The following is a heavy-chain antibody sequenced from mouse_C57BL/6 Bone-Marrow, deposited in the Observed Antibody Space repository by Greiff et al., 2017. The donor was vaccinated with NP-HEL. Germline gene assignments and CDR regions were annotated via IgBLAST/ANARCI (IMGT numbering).Heavy chain of an antibody. V-gene: IGHV5-9*01. J-gene: IGHJ3*01. Sequence: EVNVVESGGGLVKPGGSLKLSCAASGFTFSSYTMSWVRQTPEKRLEWVATISGGGGNTYYPDSVKGRFTISRDNAKNTLYLQMSSLRSEDTALYYCARPYYDYGGGFAYWGQGTLVTVSA. D-gene: IGHD2-4*01. CDR1: GFTFSSYT. CDR3: ARPYYDYGGGFAY. CDR2: ISGGGGNT.